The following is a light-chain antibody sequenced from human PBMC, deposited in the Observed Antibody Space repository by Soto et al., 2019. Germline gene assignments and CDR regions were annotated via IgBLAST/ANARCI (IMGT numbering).Light chain of an antibody. CDR2: AAS. V-gene: IGKV1-27*01. J-gene: IGKJ1*01. CDR3: QNYNSAPRT. CDR1: QGISNY. Sequence: DIQMTQSTSSLSAAVGDRVTITCRASQGISNYLAWYQQKPGKVPKLLIYAASTLQSGVPSRFSGSGSGTDFTLTISRMQHEDVATYYCQNYNSAPRTFGQGTKVEIK.